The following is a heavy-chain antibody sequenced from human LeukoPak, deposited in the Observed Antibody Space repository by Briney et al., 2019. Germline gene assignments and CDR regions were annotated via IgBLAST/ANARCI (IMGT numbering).Heavy chain of an antibody. CDR2: IKQDGSEK. V-gene: IGHV3-7*05. CDR3: ASNSGSYLS. CDR1: GFTFSSYW. Sequence: LSGGSLRLSCTASGFTFSSYWMSWVRQAPGKGLEWVANIKQDGSEKYYVDSVKGRFTISRDNAKNSVYLQMSSLRAEDTAVYYCASNSGSYLSWGQGTLVTVSS. D-gene: IGHD1-26*01. J-gene: IGHJ5*02.